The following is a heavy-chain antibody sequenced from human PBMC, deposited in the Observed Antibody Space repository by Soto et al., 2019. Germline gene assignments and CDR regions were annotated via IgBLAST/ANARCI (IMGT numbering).Heavy chain of an antibody. CDR3: ARGGDYATN. Sequence: QVQLQESGPGLLKPSQTLSLTCTVSGGSIENGGYYWIWIRQHPEKGLEWLGSIHYTGSAFYNPSVKSRVAMSVDTSKNHFSLTLTSVTVADTATYYCARGGDYATNCGQGSLVVVSS. D-gene: IGHD4-17*01. J-gene: IGHJ4*02. CDR1: GGSIENGGYY. CDR2: IHYTGSA. V-gene: IGHV4-31*03.